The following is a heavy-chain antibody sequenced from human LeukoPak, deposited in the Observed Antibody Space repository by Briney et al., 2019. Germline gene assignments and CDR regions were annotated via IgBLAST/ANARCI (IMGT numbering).Heavy chain of an antibody. J-gene: IGHJ3*02. CDR2: INHSGST. CDR1: GGSFSGYY. Sequence: SETLSLTCAVYGGSFSGYYWSWIRQPPGKGLEWIGEINHSGSTNYNPSLKSRVTISVDTSKNQFSLKLSSVTAADTAVYYCARAKAVMVRGVIITINAFDIWGQGTMVTVSS. CDR3: ARAKAVMVRGVIITINAFDI. D-gene: IGHD3-10*01. V-gene: IGHV4-34*01.